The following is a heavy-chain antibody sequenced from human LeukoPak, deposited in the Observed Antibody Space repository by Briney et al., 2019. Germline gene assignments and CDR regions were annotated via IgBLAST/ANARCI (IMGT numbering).Heavy chain of an antibody. Sequence: GGSLRLSCAASGFTFSSYAMHWVRQAPGKGLEWVAVISYDGSNKYYADSVKGRFTISRDNSKNTLYLQMNSLRAEDTAVYYCARSPMGLPDPGMDVWGQGTTVTVSS. CDR3: ARSPMGLPDPGMDV. J-gene: IGHJ6*02. CDR2: ISYDGSNK. V-gene: IGHV3-30-3*01. CDR1: GFTFSSYA. D-gene: IGHD3-10*01.